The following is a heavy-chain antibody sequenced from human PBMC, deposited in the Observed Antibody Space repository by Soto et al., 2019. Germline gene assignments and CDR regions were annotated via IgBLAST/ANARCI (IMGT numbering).Heavy chain of an antibody. D-gene: IGHD1-1*01. CDR2: IYYSGST. CDR1: GGSISSGGYY. Sequence: SETLSLTCTVSGGSISSGGYYWSWIRQHPGKGLEWIGYIYYSGSTYYNPSLKSRVTISVDTSKNQFSLKLSSVTAADTAVYNCARGLRKPNFHGMEVLGQGTTVIGSS. J-gene: IGHJ6*02. V-gene: IGHV4-31*03. CDR3: ARGLRKPNFHGMEV.